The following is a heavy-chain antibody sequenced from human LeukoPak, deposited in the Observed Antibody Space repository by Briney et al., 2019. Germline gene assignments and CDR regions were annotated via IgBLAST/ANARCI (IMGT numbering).Heavy chain of an antibody. CDR3: ARSSDYKDY. CDR1: GFTYSSYY. J-gene: IGHJ4*02. V-gene: IGHV3-21*01. D-gene: IGHD4-11*01. CDR2: ISSSSYI. Sequence: PGGSLRLSCAASGFTYSSYYMNWVRQAPGKGLEWVSSISSSSYIYYADSVKGRFTISRDNAKNSLYLQMISLRAEDTAVYYCARSSDYKDYWGQGTLVTVSS.